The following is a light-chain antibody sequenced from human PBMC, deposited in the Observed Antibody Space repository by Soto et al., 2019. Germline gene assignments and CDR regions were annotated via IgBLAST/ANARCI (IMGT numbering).Light chain of an antibody. CDR2: AAS. CDR3: QKYDSAPYT. J-gene: IGKJ5*01. V-gene: IGKV1-27*01. Sequence: DIQMTQSPSSLSTSVGDRVTISCRASQGISNYLAWYQQKPGKVPKLVIYAASTLQSGVPSRFSGSGSGTDFTLTISSLQPEDVATYYCQKYDSAPYTFGQGTRLEIK. CDR1: QGISNY.